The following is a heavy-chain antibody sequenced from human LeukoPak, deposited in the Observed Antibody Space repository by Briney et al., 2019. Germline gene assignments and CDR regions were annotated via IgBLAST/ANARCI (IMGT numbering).Heavy chain of an antibody. CDR1: GYSISSGYY. J-gene: IGHJ4*02. V-gene: IGHV4-38-2*02. D-gene: IGHD3-22*01. CDR2: IYHSGST. Sequence: PSETLSLTCAASGYSISSGYYWGWIRQPPGKGLEWIGIIYHSGSTYYNPSLKSRFTISRDTSKNQFSLKLSSLTAADTAVYYCARDYYDSSGPPRAFEYWGQGTLVTVS. CDR3: ARDYYDSSGPPRAFEY.